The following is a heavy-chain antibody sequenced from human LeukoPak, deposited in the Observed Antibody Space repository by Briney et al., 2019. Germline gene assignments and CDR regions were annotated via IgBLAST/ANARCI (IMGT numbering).Heavy chain of an antibody. D-gene: IGHD3-22*01. Sequence: PGGSLRLSCAASGFTFSVYAMSSVRQAPGKGLEWDSTIVGRGRGRSKYYVDSVKGRFTISRDNSKKTLYLQMDSLRVDDTAGYYCAKEGISSSGYYYYGFDFWGKGTLVTVSS. CDR1: GFTFSVYA. J-gene: IGHJ4*02. CDR2: IVGRGRGRSK. V-gene: IGHV3-23*01. CDR3: AKEGISSSGYYYYGFDF.